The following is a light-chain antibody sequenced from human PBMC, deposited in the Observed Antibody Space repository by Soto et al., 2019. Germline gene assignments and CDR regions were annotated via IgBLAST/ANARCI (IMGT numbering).Light chain of an antibody. Sequence: QSVLTRHASVSGSAGQSITISCTGTSSDVGGYNYVSWYQQQSGKAPKLIIHEVSNRPSGVSNRFSGSKSGNTASLTISGLQAEDEADYYCDSYTSSRAYVFGIGTKVTVL. CDR3: DSYTSSRAYV. CDR1: SSDVGGYNY. CDR2: EVS. J-gene: IGLJ1*01. V-gene: IGLV2-14*01.